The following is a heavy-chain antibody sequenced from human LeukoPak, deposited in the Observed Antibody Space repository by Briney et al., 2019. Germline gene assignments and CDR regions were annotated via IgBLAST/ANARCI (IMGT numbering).Heavy chain of an antibody. CDR2: ISAYNGNT. CDR1: GYTFTSYG. CDR3: ARVAYCGDDCYSPYYFDY. D-gene: IGHD2-21*02. Sequence: ASVKVSCKASGYTFTSYGISWVRQAPGQGLEWMGWISAYNGNTNYAQKLQGRVTMTTDTSTSTAYMELRSLRSDDTAVYYCARVAYCGDDCYSPYYFDYWGQGTLVTVSS. V-gene: IGHV1-18*01. J-gene: IGHJ4*02.